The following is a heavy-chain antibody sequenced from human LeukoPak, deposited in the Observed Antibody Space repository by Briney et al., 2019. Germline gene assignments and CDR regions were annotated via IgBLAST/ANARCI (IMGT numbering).Heavy chain of an antibody. V-gene: IGHV3-23*01. CDR2: TSDRGDYT. CDR1: GFTFTSHS. D-gene: IGHD1-26*01. J-gene: IGHJ4*02. CDR3: AKKAQYNGNYPLDY. Sequence: GSLRLSCAASGFTFTSHSMSWVRQAPGKGLEWVSGTSDRGDYTYYADSVKGRFTISRDNSKNTLYLQMNSLRAEDTALYFCAKKAQYNGNYPLDYWGQGTLVTVSS.